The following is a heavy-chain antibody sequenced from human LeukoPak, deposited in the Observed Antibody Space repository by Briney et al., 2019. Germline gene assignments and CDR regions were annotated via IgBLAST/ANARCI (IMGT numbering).Heavy chain of an antibody. J-gene: IGHJ4*02. CDR3: ARDGRTAAAGPTFDY. Sequence: GGSLRLSCAASGFTFSSYEMNWVRQAPGKGLEWVAVISYDGSNKYYADSVKGRFTISRDNSKNTLYLQMNSLRAEDTAVYYCARDGRTAAAGPTFDYWGQGTLVTVSS. CDR1: GFTFSSYE. D-gene: IGHD6-13*01. V-gene: IGHV3-30*04. CDR2: ISYDGSNK.